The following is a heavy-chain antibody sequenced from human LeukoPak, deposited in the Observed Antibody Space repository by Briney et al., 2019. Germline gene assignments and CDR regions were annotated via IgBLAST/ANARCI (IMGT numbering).Heavy chain of an antibody. CDR1: GFTFSSYS. Sequence: PGGSLRLSCAASGFTFSSYSMNWVRQAPGKGLEWVSYISSSSSTIYYADSVKGRFTISRDNAKNSLYLQMNSLRAEDTAVYYCARDYYDSSGSKPDYWGQGTLVTVSS. V-gene: IGHV3-48*01. J-gene: IGHJ4*02. D-gene: IGHD3-22*01. CDR3: ARDYYDSSGSKPDY. CDR2: ISSSSSTI.